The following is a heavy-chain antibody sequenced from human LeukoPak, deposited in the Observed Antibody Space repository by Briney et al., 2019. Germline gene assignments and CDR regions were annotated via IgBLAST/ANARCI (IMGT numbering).Heavy chain of an antibody. Sequence: PSETLSLTCTVSGGSISSGDYYWSWIRQPPGKGLEWIGYIYYSESTYYNPSLKSRVTISVDTSKNQFSLKLSSVTAADTAVYYCARGRMLWLEDWFDPWGQGTLVTVSS. D-gene: IGHD5-18*01. CDR3: ARGRMLWLEDWFDP. CDR2: IYYSEST. J-gene: IGHJ5*02. V-gene: IGHV4-30-4*01. CDR1: GGSISSGDYY.